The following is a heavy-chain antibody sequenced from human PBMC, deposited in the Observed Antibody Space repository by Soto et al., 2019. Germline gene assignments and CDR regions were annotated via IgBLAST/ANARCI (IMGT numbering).Heavy chain of an antibody. CDR3: ARISMVAGPYFDY. Sequence: SETLSLTCAVSGGSISSSNWWSWVRQPPGKGLEWIGEIYHSGSTNYNPSLKSRVTISVDKSKNQFSLKLSSVTAADTAVYYCARISMVAGPYFDYWGQGTLVTVSS. D-gene: IGHD5-12*01. J-gene: IGHJ4*02. CDR1: GGSISSSNW. V-gene: IGHV4-4*02. CDR2: IYHSGST.